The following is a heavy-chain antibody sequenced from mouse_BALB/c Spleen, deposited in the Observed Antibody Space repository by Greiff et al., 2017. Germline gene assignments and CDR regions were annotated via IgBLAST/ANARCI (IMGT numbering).Heavy chain of an antibody. CDR2: INPSTGYT. CDR3: ARYPYYYGSSYDYAMDY. D-gene: IGHD1-1*01. J-gene: IGHJ4*01. CDR1: GYTFTSYW. Sequence: VQLQQSGAELAKPGASVKMSCKASGYTFTSYWMHWVKQRPGQGLEWIGYINPSTGYTEYNQKFKDKATLTADKSSSTAYMQLSSLTSEDSAVYYCARYPYYYGSSYDYAMDYWGQGTSVTVSS. V-gene: IGHV1-7*01.